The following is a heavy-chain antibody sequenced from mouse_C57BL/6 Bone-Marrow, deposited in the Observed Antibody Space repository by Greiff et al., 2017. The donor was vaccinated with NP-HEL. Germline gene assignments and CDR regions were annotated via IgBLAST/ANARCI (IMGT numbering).Heavy chain of an antibody. CDR1: GYTFTSYW. Sequence: QVQLQQPGAELVRPGTSVKLSCKASGYTFTSYWMHWVKQRPGQGLEWIGVIDPSDSYTNYNQKFKGKATLTVDTSSSTAYMQLSSLTSEDSAVYYCARDDAWGQGTLVTVSA. CDR2: IDPSDSYT. CDR3: ARDDA. V-gene: IGHV1-59*01. D-gene: IGHD2-3*01. J-gene: IGHJ3*01.